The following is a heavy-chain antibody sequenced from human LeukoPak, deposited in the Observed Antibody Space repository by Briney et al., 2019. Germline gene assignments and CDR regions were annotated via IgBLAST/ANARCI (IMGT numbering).Heavy chain of an antibody. D-gene: IGHD3-10*01. J-gene: IGHJ6*03. CDR2: IYYTGST. CDR1: DGTISGYY. V-gene: IGHV4-59*01. Sequence: SETLSLTCTVSDGTISGYYRSWVRQPPEKGLEWVGYIYYTGSTNYNPSLKSRVTISVDTSKNQFSLRLTSVTAADTAVYYCARVPVVRGFGRNYYYYYMDVWGKGTTVTVSS. CDR3: ARVPVVRGFGRNYYYYYMDV.